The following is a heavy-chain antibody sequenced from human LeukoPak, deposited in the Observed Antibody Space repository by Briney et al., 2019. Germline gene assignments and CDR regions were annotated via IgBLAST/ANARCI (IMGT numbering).Heavy chain of an antibody. Sequence: ASVKVSCEASGYTFTSYAMNWVRQAPGQGLEWMGWINTNTGNPTYAQGFTGRFVFSLDTSVSTAYLQISSLKAEDTAVYYCASGQTLRYFDWSKSYYYYYYYMDVWGKGTTVTVSS. CDR1: GYTFTSYA. J-gene: IGHJ6*03. V-gene: IGHV7-4-1*02. CDR2: INTNTGNP. CDR3: ASGQTLRYFDWSKSYYYYYYYMDV. D-gene: IGHD3-9*01.